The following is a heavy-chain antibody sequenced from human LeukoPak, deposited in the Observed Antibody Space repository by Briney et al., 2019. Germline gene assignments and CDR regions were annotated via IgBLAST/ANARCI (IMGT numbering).Heavy chain of an antibody. J-gene: IGHJ5*02. CDR1: GYSFSSYW. D-gene: IGHD2-2*01. CDR3: ARQWGDCSSTSCYSAS. V-gene: IGHV5-51*01. Sequence: GESLKISCKGSGYSFSSYWIGWVRQMPGKGLEWMGIIYPGDSDTRYSPSFQGQVTISADKSVSTAYLQWSSLKASDAAMYYCARQWGDCSSTSCYSASWGQGTLVTVSS. CDR2: IYPGDSDT.